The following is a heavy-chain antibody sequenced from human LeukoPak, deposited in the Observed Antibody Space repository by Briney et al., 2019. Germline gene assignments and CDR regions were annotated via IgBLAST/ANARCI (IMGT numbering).Heavy chain of an antibody. CDR1: GGTFSSYA. CDR2: IIPIFGTA. D-gene: IGHD6-13*01. J-gene: IGHJ4*02. V-gene: IGHV1-69*06. CDR3: ATDPRPSWYRGVWY. Sequence: SVKVSCKASGGTFSSYAISWVRQAPGQGLEWMGGIIPIFGTANYAQKFQGRVTMTEDTSTDTAYMELSSLRSEDTAVYYCATDPRPSWYRGVWYWGQGTLVTVSS.